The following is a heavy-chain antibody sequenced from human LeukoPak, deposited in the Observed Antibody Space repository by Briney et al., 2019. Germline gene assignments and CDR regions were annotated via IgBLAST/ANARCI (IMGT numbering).Heavy chain of an antibody. Sequence: GGSLRLSCAASGFTFSSYAMSWVRQAPGKGLEWVSTISGSGDSTYYADSVKGRFTISRDNSKNTLYLQMSSLRAEDTAFYYCARGFLDFDFWGHGTLVTVSS. V-gene: IGHV3-23*01. CDR3: ARGFLDFDF. CDR1: GFTFSSYA. J-gene: IGHJ4*01. D-gene: IGHD3-3*01. CDR2: ISGSGDST.